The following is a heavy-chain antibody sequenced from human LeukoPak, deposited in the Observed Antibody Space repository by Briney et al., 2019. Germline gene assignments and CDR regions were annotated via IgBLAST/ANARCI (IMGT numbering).Heavy chain of an antibody. CDR1: GFTFSSYA. J-gene: IGHJ4*02. CDR2: TSNDGRNQ. Sequence: GGSLRLSCAASGFTFSSYAMHWVRQAPGKGLEWVAVTSNDGRNQYYADSMQGRFTISRDNSKNTLSLQMNSLRAEDTAVYYCARGYGSGSYSLSTFDYWGQGTLVTVSS. CDR3: ARGYGSGSYSLSTFDY. V-gene: IGHV3-30*04. D-gene: IGHD3-10*01.